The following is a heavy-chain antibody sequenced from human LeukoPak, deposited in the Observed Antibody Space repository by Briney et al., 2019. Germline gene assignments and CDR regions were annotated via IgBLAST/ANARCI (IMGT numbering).Heavy chain of an antibody. CDR1: GGSFSGYY. CDR3: AREGAIFGVVISPHGMDV. D-gene: IGHD3-3*01. J-gene: IGHJ6*02. CDR2: INHSGST. Sequence: SETLSLTCAVYGGSFSGYYWSWIRQPPEKGLEWIGEINHSGSTNYNPSLKSRVTISVDTSKNQFSLKLSSVTAADTAVYYCAREGAIFGVVISPHGMDVWGQGTTVTVSS. V-gene: IGHV4-34*01.